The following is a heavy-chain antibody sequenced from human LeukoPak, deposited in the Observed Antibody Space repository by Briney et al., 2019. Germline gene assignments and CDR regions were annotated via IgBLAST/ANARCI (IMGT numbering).Heavy chain of an antibody. J-gene: IGHJ6*03. CDR1: GGTFSSYA. CDR2: IIPIFGTA. Sequence: SVKVSCKASGGTFSSYAISWVRQAPGQGLEWMGGIIPIFGTANYAQKFQGRVTITADESTSTAHMELSSLRSEDTAVYYCARGYGDYAYYYYMDVWGKGTTVTVSS. D-gene: IGHD4-17*01. CDR3: ARGYGDYAYYYYMDV. V-gene: IGHV1-69*13.